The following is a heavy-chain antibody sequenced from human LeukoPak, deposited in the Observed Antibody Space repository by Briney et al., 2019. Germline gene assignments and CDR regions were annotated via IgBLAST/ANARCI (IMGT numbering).Heavy chain of an antibody. J-gene: IGHJ4*02. Sequence: PSETLSLTCTVSGGSISSSNYYWGGIRQPPGKGLEWIGSIYYSGSTYYNASLKSRVTISVDTSKKQFSPTLTSVTAADTAVYYCASRGYTYGPLDWGQGTLVSVSS. CDR1: GGSISSSNYY. CDR2: IYYSGST. D-gene: IGHD5-18*01. V-gene: IGHV4-39*01. CDR3: ASRGYTYGPLD.